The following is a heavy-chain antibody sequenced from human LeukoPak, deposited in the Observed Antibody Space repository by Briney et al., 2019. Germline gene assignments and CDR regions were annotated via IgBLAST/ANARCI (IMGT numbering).Heavy chain of an antibody. Sequence: GGSLRLSCAASGFTFSSHAMSWVRQAPGKGLEWVSRISSGGGTTDYTDSVKGRFTISRDTSKNTLYLQMNSLRAEDTAVYYCAKDRSGSGYFDYWGQGTLVTVSS. CDR2: ISSGGGTT. D-gene: IGHD3-10*01. V-gene: IGHV3-23*01. J-gene: IGHJ4*02. CDR1: GFTFSSHA. CDR3: AKDRSGSGYFDY.